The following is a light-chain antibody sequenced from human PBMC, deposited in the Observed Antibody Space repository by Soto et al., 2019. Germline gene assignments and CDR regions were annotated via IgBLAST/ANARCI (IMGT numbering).Light chain of an antibody. CDR2: SNN. Sequence: QSVLTQPPSKSGTPGQRVTISCSGSNSNIGSKPVNWYQQLPGTAPKLLIYSNNQRPSGVPDRFSGSKSGNTASLTISGLQAEDVADYYCSSYTSTGTRVFGTVSKVTV. CDR1: NSNIGSKP. J-gene: IGLJ1*01. V-gene: IGLV1-44*01. CDR3: SSYTSTGTRV.